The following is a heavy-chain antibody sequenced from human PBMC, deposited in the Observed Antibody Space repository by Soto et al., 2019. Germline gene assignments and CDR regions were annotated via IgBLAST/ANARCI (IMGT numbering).Heavy chain of an antibody. D-gene: IGHD3-22*01. Sequence: SVKVSCKASGGTFSSYAISWARQAPGQGLEWMGGIIPIFGTANYAQKFQGRVTITADKSTSTAYMELSSLRSEDTAVYYCARAVRETIVVVIPYGMDVWGQGTTVTVSS. V-gene: IGHV1-69*06. CDR2: IIPIFGTA. J-gene: IGHJ6*02. CDR1: GGTFSSYA. CDR3: ARAVRETIVVVIPYGMDV.